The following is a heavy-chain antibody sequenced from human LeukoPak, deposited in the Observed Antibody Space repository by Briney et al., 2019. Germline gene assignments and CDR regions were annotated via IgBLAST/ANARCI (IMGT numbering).Heavy chain of an antibody. CDR1: GLTVSSNY. CDR3: TTAAGYNYGQY. D-gene: IGHD5-18*01. Sequence: GGSLRLSCAASGLTVSSNYMNWVRQAPGKGLQWVSALYIGGNTYYADSVRGRFTISRDNSKNTLYLQMNSLRAEDTAIYYCTTAAGYNYGQYWGQGTLVTVSS. CDR2: LYIGGNT. V-gene: IGHV3-53*01. J-gene: IGHJ4*02.